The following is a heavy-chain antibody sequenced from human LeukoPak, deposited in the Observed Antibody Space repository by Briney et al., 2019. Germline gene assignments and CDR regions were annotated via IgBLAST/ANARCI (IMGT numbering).Heavy chain of an antibody. Sequence: ASVKVSCKASGYTFTSYYMHWVRQAPGQGLEWMGIINPSGGSTSYAQKFQGRVTMTGDTSTSTVYMELSSLRSEDTAVYYCARASRYCSGGSCYSRLHWFDPWGQGTLVTVSS. D-gene: IGHD2-15*01. J-gene: IGHJ5*02. CDR1: GYTFTSYY. V-gene: IGHV1-46*01. CDR2: INPSGGST. CDR3: ARASRYCSGGSCYSRLHWFDP.